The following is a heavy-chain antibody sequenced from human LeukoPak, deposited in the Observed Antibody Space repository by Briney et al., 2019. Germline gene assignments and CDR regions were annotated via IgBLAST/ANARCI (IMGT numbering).Heavy chain of an antibody. Sequence: SETLSLTCTVSGDTINDYYWSWLRQTPGQGLEWIGFVAYSGNSNYNPSLESGVTISINTSKIQFSLKLKSVTAADTAIYYCARIVRGAVTLNRFDPWGQGTLVTVSS. J-gene: IGHJ5*02. CDR1: GDTINDYY. V-gene: IGHV4-59*01. D-gene: IGHD4-17*01. CDR2: VAYSGNS. CDR3: ARIVRGAVTLNRFDP.